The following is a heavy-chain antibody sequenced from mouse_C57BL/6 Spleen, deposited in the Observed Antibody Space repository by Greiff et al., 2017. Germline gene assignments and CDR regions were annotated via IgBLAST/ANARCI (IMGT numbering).Heavy chain of an antibody. CDR1: GYTFTSYW. CDR3: ARDYYDSDGFDY. J-gene: IGHJ2*01. V-gene: IGHV1-52*01. D-gene: IGHD2-4*01. CDR2: IDPSDNET. Sequence: QVQLQQPGAELVRPGSSVKLSCKASGYTFTSYWMHWVKQRPIQGLEWIGNIDPSDNETHYNQKFKDKATLAVDKASSTAYMQLSSLTSEDSAVYYCARDYYDSDGFDYWGQGTTLTVSS.